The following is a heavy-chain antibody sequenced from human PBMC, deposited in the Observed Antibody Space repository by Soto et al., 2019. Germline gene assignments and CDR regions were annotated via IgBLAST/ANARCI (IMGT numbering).Heavy chain of an antibody. CDR1: GFTFSSHL. CDR2: INGDGSST. CDR3: AGSPGLSRISGTTLGA. V-gene: IGHV3-74*01. Sequence: GVSLRLSCAASGFTFSSHLMHWVRQAPGKGLVWVSRINGDGSSTSYADSVKGRFTISRDNAKNMLYLQVNSLRADDTAVYYCAGSPGLSRISGTTLGAWGQGTLVTVSS. J-gene: IGHJ5*01. D-gene: IGHD1-7*01.